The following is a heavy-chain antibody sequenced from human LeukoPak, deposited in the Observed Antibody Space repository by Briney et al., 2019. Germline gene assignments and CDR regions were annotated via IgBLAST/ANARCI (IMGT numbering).Heavy chain of an antibody. CDR3: ARGRRYYYGSGGIEDY. CDR1: GGSFSGYY. Sequence: SETLSLTCAVYGGSFSGYYWSWIRQPPGKGLEWIGEINHSGSTNYNPSLKSRVTISVVTSKNQFSLKLSSVTAADTAVYYCARGRRYYYGSGGIEDYWGQGTLVTVSS. J-gene: IGHJ4*02. D-gene: IGHD3-10*01. CDR2: INHSGST. V-gene: IGHV4-34*01.